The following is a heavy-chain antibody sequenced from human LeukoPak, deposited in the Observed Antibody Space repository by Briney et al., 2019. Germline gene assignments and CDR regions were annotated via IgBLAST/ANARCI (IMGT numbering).Heavy chain of an antibody. CDR1: GGSISSGGYY. Sequence: SETLSLTCTVSGGSISSGGYYWSWIRQHPGKCLEWIGYIYYSGSTYYNPSLKSRVTISVDTSKNQFSLKLSSVTAADTAVYYCARGYYDILTGANWFDPWGQGTLVTVSS. J-gene: IGHJ5*02. CDR2: IYYSGST. D-gene: IGHD3-9*01. V-gene: IGHV4-31*03. CDR3: ARGYYDILTGANWFDP.